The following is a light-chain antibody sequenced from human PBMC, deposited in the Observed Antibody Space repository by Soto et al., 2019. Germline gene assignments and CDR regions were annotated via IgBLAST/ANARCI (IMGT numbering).Light chain of an antibody. CDR2: GAS. V-gene: IGKV3-20*01. CDR3: QQYGSSPPIT. J-gene: IGKJ4*01. Sequence: EIGLTHSPGTLSLSPGERATLSFSSSQSVSSSYLAWYQQKPGQAPRLLIYGASSRATGIPDRFSGSGSGTDFTLTISRLEPEDFAVYYCQQYGSSPPITFGRGTKVDIK. CDR1: QSVSSSY.